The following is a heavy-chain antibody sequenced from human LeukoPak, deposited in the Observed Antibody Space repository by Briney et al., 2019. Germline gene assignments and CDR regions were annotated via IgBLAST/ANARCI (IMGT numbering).Heavy chain of an antibody. CDR1: GGPLNSNIYY. CDR2: IYYSGST. J-gene: IGHJ3*02. Sequence: SETLSLTCNVSGGPLNSNIYYWAWVRQPPGKGLEWIGSIYYSGSTYYNPSLKSRITISVDTFRSQVSLKMRSVTAADTAVYYCARVLLWFGDFSVKAFDIGGQGTMVTVSS. D-gene: IGHD3-10*01. CDR3: ARVLLWFGDFSVKAFDI. V-gene: IGHV4-39*01.